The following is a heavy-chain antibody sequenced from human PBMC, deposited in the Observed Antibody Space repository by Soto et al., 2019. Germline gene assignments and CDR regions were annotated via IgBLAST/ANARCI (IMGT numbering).Heavy chain of an antibody. CDR2: IYYSGST. V-gene: IGHV4-28*01. Sequence: SETLSLTCAVSGYSISSSNWWGWIRQPPGKGLEWIGYIYYSGSTYYNPSLKSRVTMSVDTSKNQFSLKLSSVTAEDTAVYYCTADLPTPIPQVDHWGQGTLVTVSS. CDR1: GYSISSSNW. J-gene: IGHJ4*02. D-gene: IGHD2-21*01. CDR3: TADLPTPIPQVDH.